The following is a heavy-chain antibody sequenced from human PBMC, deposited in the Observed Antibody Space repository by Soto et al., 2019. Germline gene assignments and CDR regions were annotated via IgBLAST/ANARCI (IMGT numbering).Heavy chain of an antibody. J-gene: IGHJ6*02. CDR2: INPNSGGT. CDR1: GYTFTGYY. CDR3: ARTIFARRKFCMDV. V-gene: IGHV1-2*02. D-gene: IGHD2-15*01. Sequence: ASVKVSCKASGYTFTGYYMHWVRQAPGQGLEWMGWINPNSGGTNYAQKFQGRAIMTRDTSISTAYMELSRLRSDDTDVYYCARTIFARRKFCMDVWGQGTTVTVSS.